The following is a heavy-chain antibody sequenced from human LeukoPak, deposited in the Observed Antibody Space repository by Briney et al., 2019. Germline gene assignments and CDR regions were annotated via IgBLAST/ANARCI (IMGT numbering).Heavy chain of an antibody. V-gene: IGHV3-64*01. CDR1: GFTFSSYA. CDR3: ARVRGYFYYMDV. J-gene: IGHJ6*03. Sequence: GGSLRLSCAASGFTFSSYAMYWVRQAPGKGLEYVSAISSNGGSTYYANSVKGRFTISRDNSKNTLYLQMGSLRPEDMAVYYCARVRGYFYYMDVWGKGTTVTVSS. CDR2: ISSNGGST.